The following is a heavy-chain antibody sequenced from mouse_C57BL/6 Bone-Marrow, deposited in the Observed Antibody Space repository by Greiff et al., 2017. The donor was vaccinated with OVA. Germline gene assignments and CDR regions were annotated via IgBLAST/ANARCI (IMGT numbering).Heavy chain of an antibody. CDR2: ISDGGSYT. CDR3: ARVDYRGYFDY. V-gene: IGHV5-4*03. CDR1: GFTFSSYA. Sequence: EVKLQQSGGGLVKPGGSLKLSCAASGFTFSSYAMSWVRQTPEKRLEWVATISDGGSYTYYPDNVKGRFTISRDNAKNNLYLQMSHLKSEDTAMYYCARVDYRGYFDYWGRGTTLTVSS. D-gene: IGHD2-13*01. J-gene: IGHJ2*01.